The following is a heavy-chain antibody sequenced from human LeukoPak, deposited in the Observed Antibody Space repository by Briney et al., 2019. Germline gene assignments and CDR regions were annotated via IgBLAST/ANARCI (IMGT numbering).Heavy chain of an antibody. V-gene: IGHV1-2*02. CDR3: ASAIIGHCSGGSCYSFDI. Sequence: ASVKVSCKASGYTFTAYYMHWVRQAPGQGLEWMGWINPNSGGTNYAQKFQGRVTMTRDTSISTAYMELSRLRSHDTAGYYCASAIIGHCSGGSCYSFDIWGQGTMVTVSS. CDR2: INPNSGGT. J-gene: IGHJ3*02. D-gene: IGHD2-15*01. CDR1: GYTFTAYY.